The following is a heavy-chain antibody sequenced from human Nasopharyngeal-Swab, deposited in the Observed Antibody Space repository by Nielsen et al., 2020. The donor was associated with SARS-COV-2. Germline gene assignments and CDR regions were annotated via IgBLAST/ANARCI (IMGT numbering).Heavy chain of an antibody. Sequence: GGSLRLSCAASGFTFSSYSMNWVRQAPGKGPEWVSSISSSSSYIYYADSVKGRFTISRDNAKNSLYLQMNSLRAEDTAVYYCARDEQLAYGMDVWGQGTTVTVSS. J-gene: IGHJ6*02. CDR2: ISSSSSYI. V-gene: IGHV3-21*01. D-gene: IGHD6-6*01. CDR3: ARDEQLAYGMDV. CDR1: GFTFSSYS.